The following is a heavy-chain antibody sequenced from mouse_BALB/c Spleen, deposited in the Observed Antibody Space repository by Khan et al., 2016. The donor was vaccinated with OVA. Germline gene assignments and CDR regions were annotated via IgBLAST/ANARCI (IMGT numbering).Heavy chain of an antibody. J-gene: IGHJ3*01. Sequence: QVQLKQSGAELVRPGSSMKISCKASGYAFSNYWMNWVRQGPGQGLEWLGQIYPGDGNINYNGKINDKATVTASKSSGTADMQLSRLTSEDSAVDLGARSGYGCFAYWGQGTLVTVSA. CDR3: ARSGYGCFAY. CDR1: GYAFSNYW. V-gene: IGHV1-80*01. D-gene: IGHD2-14*01. CDR2: IYPGDGNI.